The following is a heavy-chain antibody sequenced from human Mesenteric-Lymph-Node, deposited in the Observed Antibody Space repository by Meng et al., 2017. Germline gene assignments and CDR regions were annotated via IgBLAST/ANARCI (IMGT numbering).Heavy chain of an antibody. D-gene: IGHD3-10*01. CDR1: GYTFTSYA. J-gene: IGHJ4*02. CDR3: ATGKHYEGSGNYYKSPSEFDS. V-gene: IGHV1-18*01. CDR2: ISAYNGNS. Sequence: ASVKVSCKPSGYTFTSYAFTWVRQAPGQGLEWMGWISAYNGNSRYTQSLQGRVTMTTNASTSTAYMELRSLRSDDTAVYFCATGKHYEGSGNYYKSPSEFDSWGQGTLVTVSS.